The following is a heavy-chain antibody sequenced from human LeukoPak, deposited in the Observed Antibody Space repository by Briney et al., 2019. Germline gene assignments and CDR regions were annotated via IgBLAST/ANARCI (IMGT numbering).Heavy chain of an antibody. CDR2: IRSKANSYAS. CDR1: GFTFSGSA. V-gene: IGHV3-73*01. Sequence: GRCLRLSCAVSGFTFSGSAMHWVRQASRKGLEWVGRIRSKANSYASAYAASVRGRLTISRDDSKNTAYLEMNSLKTEDTAVYLCARLDEVAKKFDYWGEGALVSVSS. J-gene: IGHJ4*02. D-gene: IGHD2-15*01. CDR3: ARLDEVAKKFDY.